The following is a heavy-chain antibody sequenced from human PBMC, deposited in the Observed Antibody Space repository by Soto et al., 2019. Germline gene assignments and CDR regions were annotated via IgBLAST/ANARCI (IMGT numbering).Heavy chain of an antibody. CDR2: IYYSGST. CDR3: AREGGPYYYDSSGYYPNRWFDP. J-gene: IGHJ5*02. D-gene: IGHD3-22*01. CDR1: GGSISSGGYY. V-gene: IGHV4-31*03. Sequence: SETLSLTCTVSGGSISSGGYYWSWIRQHPGKGLEWIGYIYYSGSTYYNPSLKSRVTISVDTSKNQFSLKLSSVTAADTAVYYCAREGGPYYYDSSGYYPNRWFDPWGQGTLVTVSS.